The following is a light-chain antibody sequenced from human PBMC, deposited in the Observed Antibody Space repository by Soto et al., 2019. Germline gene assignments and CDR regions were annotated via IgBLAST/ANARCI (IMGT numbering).Light chain of an antibody. CDR1: SSDVGGYNY. CDR3: SSYTSSSTFYV. V-gene: IGLV2-14*01. Sequence: QSALTQPASVSGSPGQSITISCTGTSSDVGGYNYVSWYQQYPGKAPKLMIYEVSSRPSGVSNRFSASKSGSTASLTISGLQAEDEADYYCSSYTSSSTFYVFGTGTKLTVL. CDR2: EVS. J-gene: IGLJ1*01.